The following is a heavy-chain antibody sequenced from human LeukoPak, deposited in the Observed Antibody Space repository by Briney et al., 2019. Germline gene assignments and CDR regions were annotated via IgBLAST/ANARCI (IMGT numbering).Heavy chain of an antibody. CDR2: IYSGGST. J-gene: IGHJ4*02. D-gene: IGHD6-13*01. V-gene: IGHV3-53*01. CDR1: GFTVSSNY. Sequence: SGGSLRLSCAASGFTVSSNYMSWVRQAPGKGLEWVSVIYSGGSTYYADSVKGRFTISRDNSKNTRYLQMNSLRAEDTAVYYCAREDAAAMDYWGQGTLVTVSS. CDR3: AREDAAAMDY.